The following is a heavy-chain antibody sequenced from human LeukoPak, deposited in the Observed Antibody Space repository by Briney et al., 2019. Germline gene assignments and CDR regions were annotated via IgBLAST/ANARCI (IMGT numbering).Heavy chain of an antibody. V-gene: IGHV4-34*01. CDR2: INHSGST. CDR3: ARDNVLLWFGELLRAFDI. J-gene: IGHJ3*02. CDR1: GGSFSGYY. Sequence: PSETLSLTCAVYGGSFSGYYWSWIRQPPGKGLEWIGEINHSGSTNYNPSLKSRVTISVDTSKNQFSLKLSSVTAADTAVYYCARDNVLLWFGELLRAFDIWGQGTMVTVSS. D-gene: IGHD3-10*01.